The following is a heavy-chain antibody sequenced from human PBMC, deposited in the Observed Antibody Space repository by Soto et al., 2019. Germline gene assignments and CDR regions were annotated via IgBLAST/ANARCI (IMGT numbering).Heavy chain of an antibody. CDR2: IYYSGTT. CDR3: ARTTAVPNTLRSRYYFDY. Sequence: SETLSLTCSVSGTSVSNKTFYWSWLRQSPGKGLEWIGYIYYSGTTNYNPSLKGRFTISVDTSKNQFSLRLNSLTAADTALYYCARTTAVPNTLRSRYYFDYWCQGVLVTVSS. CDR1: GTSVSNKTFY. J-gene: IGHJ4*02. D-gene: IGHD4-17*01. V-gene: IGHV4-61*01.